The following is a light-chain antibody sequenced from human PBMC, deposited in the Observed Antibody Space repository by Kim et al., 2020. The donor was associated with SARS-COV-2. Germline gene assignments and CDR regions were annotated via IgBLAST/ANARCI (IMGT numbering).Light chain of an antibody. CDR3: NSRDSSGNHVV. Sequence: SSELTQDPAVSVALGQTVRITCQGDSLRSYYASWYQQKPGQAPVLVSYGKNNRPSGIPDRFSGPSSGNTASLTITGAQAEDEADYYRNSRDSSGNHVVFG. J-gene: IGLJ2*01. CDR1: SLRSYY. CDR2: GKN. V-gene: IGLV3-19*01.